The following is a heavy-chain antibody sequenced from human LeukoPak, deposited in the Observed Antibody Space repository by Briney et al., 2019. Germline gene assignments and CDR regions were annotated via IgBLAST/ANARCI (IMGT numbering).Heavy chain of an antibody. D-gene: IGHD3-3*01. Sequence: SETLSLTCTVSGGPISTYSWCWIRQAAGRRLEWIGCFYTSGTTNYNLSLKSRVAMSVDTSKNQFSLRLSSVTAADTAVYYCARPGNYDFWSPYEDWGQGSLVTVSS. CDR1: GGPISTYS. J-gene: IGHJ4*02. V-gene: IGHV4-4*07. CDR2: FYTSGTT. CDR3: ARPGNYDFWSPYED.